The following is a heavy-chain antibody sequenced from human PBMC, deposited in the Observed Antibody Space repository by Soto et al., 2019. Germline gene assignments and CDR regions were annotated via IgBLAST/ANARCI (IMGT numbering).Heavy chain of an antibody. V-gene: IGHV1-18*01. J-gene: IGHJ1*01. D-gene: IGHD3-10*01. CDR3: ARGGKVRGAAFQH. Sequence: ASVKVSCKASGYMFTSYGISWVRQAPGQGLEWMGWISTYNGNTNYAQNLQGRVTMTRDTPTSTAYMELRSLRSDDTAVYYCARGGKVRGAAFQHWGQGTLVTVSS. CDR2: ISTYNGNT. CDR1: GYMFTSYG.